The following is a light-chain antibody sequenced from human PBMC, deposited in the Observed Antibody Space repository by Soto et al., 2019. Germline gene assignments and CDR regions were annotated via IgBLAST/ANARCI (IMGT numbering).Light chain of an antibody. CDR1: QGISSD. V-gene: IGKV1-9*01. Sequence: IPLTQSPSSLPASVGDRVTITCRASQGISSDLAWYQQKPGKAPKLLIYDASTLQSGVPSRFSGSGSGTDFTLTISSLQPEDFATYYCQQLNAYPITFGQGTRLEIK. CDR2: DAS. CDR3: QQLNAYPIT. J-gene: IGKJ5*01.